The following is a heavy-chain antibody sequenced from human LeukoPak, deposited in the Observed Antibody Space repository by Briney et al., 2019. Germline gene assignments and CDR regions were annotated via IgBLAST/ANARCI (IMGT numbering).Heavy chain of an antibody. V-gene: IGHV4-34*01. Sequence: SETLSLTCAVYGGSFSGYYWGWIRQPPGKGLEWIGEINHSGSTNYNPSLKSRVTISVDTSKHQFSLKLSSVTAADTDVYYCARGRVRYCSGGSCYSAYYYMDVWGKGTTVTVSS. CDR1: GGSFSGYY. D-gene: IGHD2-15*01. J-gene: IGHJ6*03. CDR2: INHSGST. CDR3: ARGRVRYCSGGSCYSAYYYMDV.